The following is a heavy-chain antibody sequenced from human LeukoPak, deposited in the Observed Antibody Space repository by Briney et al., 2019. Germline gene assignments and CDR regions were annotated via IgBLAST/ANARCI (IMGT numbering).Heavy chain of an antibody. J-gene: IGHJ4*02. CDR1: GFTFSDYW. V-gene: IGHV3-7*02. CDR2: IDQDGSEK. D-gene: IGHD5-12*01. Sequence: PGGSLRLSCAASGFTFSDYWMSWVRQAPGKGLEWVANIDQDGSEKYYVDSVKGRFTISRDNAKNSLSLQMNSLRAEDTAVYYCARLYDSNRDHSGYGYWGQGTLVTVSS. CDR3: ARLYDSNRDHSGYGY.